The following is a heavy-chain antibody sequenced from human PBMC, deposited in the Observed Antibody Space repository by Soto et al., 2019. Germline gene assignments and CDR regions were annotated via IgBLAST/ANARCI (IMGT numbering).Heavy chain of an antibody. J-gene: IGHJ4*02. CDR1: GGTFSSYA. D-gene: IGHD3-22*01. V-gene: IGHV1-69*13. CDR3: ASLDSSGYGYFGY. Sequence: ASVKVSCKASGGTFSSYAISWVRQAPGQGLEWMGGIIPIFGTANYAQKFQGRVTITADESTSTAYMELSSLRSEDTAVYYCASLDSSGYGYFGYWGQGTLVTVSS. CDR2: IIPIFGTA.